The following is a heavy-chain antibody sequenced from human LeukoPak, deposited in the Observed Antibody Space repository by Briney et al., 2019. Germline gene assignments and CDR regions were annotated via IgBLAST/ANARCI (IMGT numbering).Heavy chain of an antibody. V-gene: IGHV4-39*01. D-gene: IGHD2-21*02. CDR2: IYYSGST. CDR1: GGSISSSSYN. CDR3: ASDCGGDCYGSAFDI. J-gene: IGHJ3*02. Sequence: PSGTLSLTCTVSGGSISSSSYNWGWIRQPPGKGLEWIGSIYYSGSTYYNPSLKSRVTISVDTSKNQFSLKLSSVTAADTAVYYCASDCGGDCYGSAFDIWGQGTMVTVSS.